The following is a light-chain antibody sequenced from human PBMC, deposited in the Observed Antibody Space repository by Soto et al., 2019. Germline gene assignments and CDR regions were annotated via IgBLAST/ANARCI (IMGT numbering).Light chain of an antibody. J-gene: IGLJ3*02. CDR3: QSFDSSLSGV. CDR1: SSNIGSNY. CDR2: GNT. V-gene: IGLV1-47*01. Sequence: QSVLTQSPSASGTPGQRVTISCSGSSSNIGSNYVYWYQQLPGAAPKLLIYGNTNRPSGVPDRFSGSKSGTSASLAITGLQAEDEAEYYCQSFDSSLSGVFGGGTKLTVL.